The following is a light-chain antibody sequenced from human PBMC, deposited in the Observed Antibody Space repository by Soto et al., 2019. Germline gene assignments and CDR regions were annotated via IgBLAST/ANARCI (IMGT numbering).Light chain of an antibody. CDR1: SSDVGSHNL. J-gene: IGLJ1*01. CDR2: EAS. V-gene: IGLV2-23*01. CDR3: CSNAAGITYG. Sequence: QSVLTQPASVCGSPGQSITISCTGTSSDVGSHNLVSWYQQFPGKAPKLIIFEASKRPSGVSNRFSGSKSGSTASLTISGLQAEVEAGYYGCSNAAGITYGFXSGTKVTGL.